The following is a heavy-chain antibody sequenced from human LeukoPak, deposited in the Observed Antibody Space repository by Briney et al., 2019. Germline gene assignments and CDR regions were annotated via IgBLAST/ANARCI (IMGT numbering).Heavy chain of an antibody. D-gene: IGHD2-2*01. V-gene: IGHV3-11*03. J-gene: IGHJ5*02. CDR2: ISSSSSYT. CDR3: ASNRCSSTSCYSPSWFDP. Sequence: GGSLRLSCAASGFTFSDYYMSWIRQAPGKGLEWVSYISSSSSYTNYADSVKGRFTISRDNAKNSLYLQMNSLRAEDTAVYYCASNRCSSTSCYSPSWFDPWGQGTLVSVSS. CDR1: GFTFSDYY.